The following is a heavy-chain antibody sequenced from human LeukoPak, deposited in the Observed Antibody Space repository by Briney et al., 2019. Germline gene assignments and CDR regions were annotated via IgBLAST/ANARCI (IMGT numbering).Heavy chain of an antibody. J-gene: IGHJ4*02. D-gene: IGHD3-16*01. Sequence: SETLSLTCAVYGGSFSGYYWSWIRQPPGKGLEWIGEINHSGSTNYNPSLKSRVTISVDTSKNQFSLKLSSVTAADMAVYYCARDPYPLWGQGTLVTVSS. CDR3: ARDPYPL. CDR2: INHSGST. CDR1: GGSFSGYY. V-gene: IGHV4-34*01.